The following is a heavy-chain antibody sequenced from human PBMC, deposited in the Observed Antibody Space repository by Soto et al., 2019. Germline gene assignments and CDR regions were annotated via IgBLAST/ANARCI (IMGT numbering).Heavy chain of an antibody. CDR2: IIPIFGTA. CDR1: GGTFISYA. D-gene: IGHD6-6*01. V-gene: IGHV1-69*06. CDR3: AHPPKYSSSWYAFDI. J-gene: IGHJ3*02. Sequence: ASVKVSCKASGGTFISYAISWVRQAPGQGLEWMGGIIPIFGTANYAQKFQGRVTITADKSTSTAYMELSSLRSEDTAVYYCAHPPKYSSSWYAFDIWGQGTMVTVSS.